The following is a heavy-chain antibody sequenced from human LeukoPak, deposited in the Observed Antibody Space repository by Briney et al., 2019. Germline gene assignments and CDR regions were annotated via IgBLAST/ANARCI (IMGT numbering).Heavy chain of an antibody. CDR3: ASPRRPKRHYYGSGSYYNASRYYYYGMDV. V-gene: IGHV4-34*01. CDR2: INHSGST. D-gene: IGHD3-10*01. Sequence: SETLSLTCAVYGGSFSGYYWSWIRQPPGKGLEWIGEINHSGSTNYNPSLKSRVTISVGTSKNQFSLKLSSVTAADTAVYYCASPRRPKRHYYGSGSYYNASRYYYYGMDVWGQGTTVTVSS. CDR1: GGSFSGYY. J-gene: IGHJ6*02.